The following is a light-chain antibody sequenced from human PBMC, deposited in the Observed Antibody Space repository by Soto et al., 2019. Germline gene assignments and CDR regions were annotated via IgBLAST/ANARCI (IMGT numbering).Light chain of an antibody. Sequence: DIVMTQSPDSLAVSLGERATINCKFSQSVLYSSNNKNYLAWYQQKPGQPPKLLIYWASTRESGVPDRFSGSGSWTDLTLTISSLQAEDVAVYYCQQYYSTPMYTFGQGTKLEIK. CDR2: WAS. V-gene: IGKV4-1*01. J-gene: IGKJ2*01. CDR3: QQYYSTPMYT. CDR1: QSVLYSSNNKNY.